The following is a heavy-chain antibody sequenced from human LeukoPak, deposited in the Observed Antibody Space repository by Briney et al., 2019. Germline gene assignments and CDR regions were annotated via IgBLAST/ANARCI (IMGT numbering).Heavy chain of an antibody. CDR1: GFTFSNYA. CDR2: ISDSGGST. J-gene: IGHJ6*03. V-gene: IGHV3-23*01. D-gene: IGHD3-16*01. CDR3: AKTVDESVWRSYESYSYYYYMDV. Sequence: GGSLRLSCAVSGFTFSNYAMSWVRQAPGEGLEWVSSISDSGGSTYYADSVKGRFTISRDNAKNTLYLQMNSLRAEDTAVYFCAKTVDESVWRSYESYSYYYYMDVWGKGTTVIVSS.